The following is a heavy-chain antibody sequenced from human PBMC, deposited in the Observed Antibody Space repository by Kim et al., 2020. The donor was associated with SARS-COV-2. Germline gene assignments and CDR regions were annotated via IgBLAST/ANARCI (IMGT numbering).Heavy chain of an antibody. Sequence: NQSGTTNYSSSRKSRVTISVDTSKNQFSLKLSSVIAADTGVYYCARGYSRWGQGTLVTVSS. V-gene: IGHV4-34*01. J-gene: IGHJ4*02. D-gene: IGHD6-13*01. CDR3: ARGYSR. CDR2: NQSGTT.